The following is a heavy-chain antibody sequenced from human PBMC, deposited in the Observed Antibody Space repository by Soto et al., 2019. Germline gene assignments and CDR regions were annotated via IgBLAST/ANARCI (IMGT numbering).Heavy chain of an antibody. J-gene: IGHJ3*02. CDR1: GYTFTGYY. V-gene: IGHV1-2*04. D-gene: IGHD3-22*01. Sequence: ASVKVSCKASGYTFTGYYMHWVRQAPGQGLEWMGWINPNSGGTNYAQKFQGWVTMTRDTSISTAYMELSRLRSDDTAVYYCAMSDSSKGDAFDIWGQGTMVTVS. CDR2: INPNSGGT. CDR3: AMSDSSKGDAFDI.